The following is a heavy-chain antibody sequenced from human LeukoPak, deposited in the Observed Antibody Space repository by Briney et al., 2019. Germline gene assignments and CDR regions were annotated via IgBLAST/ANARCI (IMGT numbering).Heavy chain of an antibody. CDR2: ISASGSRT. Sequence: GGSVRLLCAASGFIFSDYAMPGVPQAPGRGREGVSGISASGSRTYYADSVKGRFTISRDKSKNTLFLQMNSLRAEDTAVYYCARAPGGSGLDYWGQGTLVTVSS. J-gene: IGHJ4*02. V-gene: IGHV3-23*01. CDR1: GFIFSDYA. CDR3: ARAPGGSGLDY. D-gene: IGHD2-15*01.